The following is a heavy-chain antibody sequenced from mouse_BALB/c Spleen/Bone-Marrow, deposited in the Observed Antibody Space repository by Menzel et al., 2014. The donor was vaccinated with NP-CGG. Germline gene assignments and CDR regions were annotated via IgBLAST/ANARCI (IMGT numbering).Heavy chain of an antibody. Sequence: EVHLVESGGGLVKPGGSLKLSCAASGFTFSSYAMSWVRQTPEKRMEWVATISSGGSYTYYPDSVKGRFTISRVNAKNTLYLQMSSVRSEDTAMYYCARQAVLLPHFDYWGQGTTLTVSS. D-gene: IGHD1-1*01. V-gene: IGHV5-9-3*01. CDR3: ARQAVLLPHFDY. CDR1: GFTFSSYA. J-gene: IGHJ2*01. CDR2: ISSGGSYT.